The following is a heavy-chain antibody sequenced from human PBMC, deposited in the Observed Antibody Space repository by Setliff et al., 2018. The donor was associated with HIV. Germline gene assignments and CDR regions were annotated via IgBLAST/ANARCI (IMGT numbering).Heavy chain of an antibody. D-gene: IGHD4-17*01. J-gene: IGHJ5*02. V-gene: IGHV7-4-1*02. CDR1: GYTFTSYA. CDR2: ISANSGSP. Sequence: ASVKVSCKASGYTFTSYAINWVRQAPGQGLEWMGWISANSGSPTYAQAFTGRFLFSVDTVVATAYLQINNLKTEDTAVYFCARGLYGDYGGDLNWLDPWGHGTRVTVSS. CDR3: ARGLYGDYGGDLNWLDP.